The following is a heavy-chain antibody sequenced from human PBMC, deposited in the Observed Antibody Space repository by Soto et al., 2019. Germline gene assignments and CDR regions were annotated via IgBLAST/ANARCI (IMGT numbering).Heavy chain of an antibody. CDR1: GYTFTSYD. CDR2: MNPNSGNT. D-gene: IGHD6-13*01. CDR3: ARRGYSSSWYYYYYYGMDV. J-gene: IGHJ6*02. V-gene: IGHV1-8*01. Sequence: ASVKVSCKASGYTFTSYDINWVRQATGQGLEWMGWMNPNSGNTGYAQKFQGRVTMTRNTSISTAYMELSSLRSEDTAVYHCARRGYSSSWYYYYYYGMDVWGQGTTVTVSS.